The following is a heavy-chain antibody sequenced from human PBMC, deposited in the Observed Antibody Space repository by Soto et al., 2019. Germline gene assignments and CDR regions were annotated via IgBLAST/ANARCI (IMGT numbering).Heavy chain of an antibody. Sequence: EVQLVESGGGLVQPGGSLRLSCAASGFTFSSYAMKWVRQAPGKGLESVSAITSNGGNTDYASSVKGRFTIARDNAENTLYLQLGSLRAGDMAVYYCARRIPFGYGMDVWGQGTTVTVSS. D-gene: IGHD2-21*01. V-gene: IGHV3-64*01. CDR1: GFTFSSYA. CDR2: ITSNGGNT. J-gene: IGHJ6*02. CDR3: ARRIPFGYGMDV.